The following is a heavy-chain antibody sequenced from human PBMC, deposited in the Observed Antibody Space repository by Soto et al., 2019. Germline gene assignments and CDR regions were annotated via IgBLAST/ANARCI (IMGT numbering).Heavy chain of an antibody. CDR2: IIPILGIA. J-gene: IGHJ3*02. Sequence: ASVKVSCKASGGTFSSYTISWVRQAPGQGLEWMGRIIPILGIANYAQKFQGRVTITADKSTSTAYMELSSLRSDDTAVYYCARDVRYYDFWSGTDAFDIWGQGTMVTVSS. CDR3: ARDVRYYDFWSGTDAFDI. D-gene: IGHD3-3*01. CDR1: GGTFSSYT. V-gene: IGHV1-69*04.